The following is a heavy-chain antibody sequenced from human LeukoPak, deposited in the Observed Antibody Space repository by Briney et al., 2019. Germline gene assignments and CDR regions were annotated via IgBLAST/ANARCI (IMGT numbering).Heavy chain of an antibody. CDR1: GDSISSNYW. CDR2: IRHSGST. D-gene: IGHD3-22*01. V-gene: IGHV4-4*02. CDR3: ARGIPGYFGTSGYYYEY. Sequence: SETLSLTCAVSGDSISSNYWWTWVRQPPGKGLEWIGEIRHSGSTNYSPSLKSRVTVSVDNSGNEFSLSLSSVSAADTAVYYCARGIPGYFGTSGYYYEYWGQGTLVTVSS. J-gene: IGHJ4*02.